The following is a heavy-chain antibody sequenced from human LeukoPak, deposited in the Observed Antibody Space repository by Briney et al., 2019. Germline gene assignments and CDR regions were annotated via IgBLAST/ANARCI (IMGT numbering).Heavy chain of an antibody. Sequence: GGSLRLSCAASGFSFSTSTMNWVRQAPGKGLEWVSSIGKTSRDMYYADSVRGRFTISRDNAKNSLFLLMNSLRVEDTSVYYCVRGDNRDYWGQGTLVTVSS. CDR1: GFSFSTST. V-gene: IGHV3-21*01. CDR2: IGKTSRDM. J-gene: IGHJ4*02. D-gene: IGHD1-14*01. CDR3: VRGDNRDY.